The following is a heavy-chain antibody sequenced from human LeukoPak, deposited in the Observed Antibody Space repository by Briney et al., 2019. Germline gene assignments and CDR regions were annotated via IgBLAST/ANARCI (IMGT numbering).Heavy chain of an antibody. CDR1: GFTFSSYD. CDR2: TGTAGDT. Sequence: PGGSLRLPCAASGFTFSSYDMHWVRQATGKGLEWVSATGTAGDTYYPGSVKGRFTISRENAKNSLYLQMNSLRAGDTAVYYCARGPGAAGTGVNDYWGQGTLVTVSS. J-gene: IGHJ4*02. D-gene: IGHD6-13*01. CDR3: ARGPGAAGTGVNDY. V-gene: IGHV3-13*01.